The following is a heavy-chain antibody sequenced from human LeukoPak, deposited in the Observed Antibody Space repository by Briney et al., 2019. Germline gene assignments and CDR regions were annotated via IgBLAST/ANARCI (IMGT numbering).Heavy chain of an antibody. V-gene: IGHV1-8*03. CDR3: ARGGDYVWGSYRVYHYYYMDV. Sequence: ASVKVSCKASGYTFTSYDINWVRQATGQGLEWMGWMNPNSGNTGYAQKFQGRVTITRNTSISTAYMELSSLRSEDTAVYYCARGGDYVWGSYRVYHYYYMDVWGKGTTVTVSS. J-gene: IGHJ6*03. CDR2: MNPNSGNT. CDR1: GYTFTSYD. D-gene: IGHD3-16*02.